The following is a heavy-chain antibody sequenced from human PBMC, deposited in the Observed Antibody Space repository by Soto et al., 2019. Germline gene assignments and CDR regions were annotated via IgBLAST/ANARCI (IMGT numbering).Heavy chain of an antibody. CDR2: ISAYNGNT. Sequence: QVQLVQSGAEVKKPGASVKVSCKASGYTFSSYFISWVRQAPGQGLEWMGWISAYNGNTNYAQNPQXXXTXTTDTSTSTAYMELRSLRSDDTAVYYCARDLPPVDYWGQGTLVTVSS. V-gene: IGHV1-18*01. CDR3: ARDLPPVDY. CDR1: GYTFSSYF. J-gene: IGHJ4*02.